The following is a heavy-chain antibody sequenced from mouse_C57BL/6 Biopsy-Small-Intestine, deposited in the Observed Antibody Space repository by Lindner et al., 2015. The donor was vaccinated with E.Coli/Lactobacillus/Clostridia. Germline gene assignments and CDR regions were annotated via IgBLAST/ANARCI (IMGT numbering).Heavy chain of an antibody. CDR3: VRALYYGNPAWFGY. J-gene: IGHJ3*01. V-gene: IGHV10-3*01. CDR1: GFTFNIYA. D-gene: IGHD2-1*01. CDR2: IRSRSGNFAT. Sequence: VQLQESGGGLVQPKGSLKLSCAASGFTFNIYAMHWVRQAPGKGLEWVARIRSRSGNFATYFADSVKDRFTISRGDSQSMLYLQMNNLKTEDTAIYYCVRALYYGNPAWFGYWGQGTLVTVSA.